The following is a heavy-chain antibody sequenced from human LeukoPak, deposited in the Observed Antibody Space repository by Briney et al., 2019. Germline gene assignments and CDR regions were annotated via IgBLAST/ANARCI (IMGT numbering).Heavy chain of an antibody. J-gene: IGHJ4*02. Sequence: GRSLRLSCAASGFTFSSYAMSWVRQAPGKGLEWVSAISGSGGSTYYADSVKGRFTISRDNSKNTLYLQMNSLRAEDTAVYYCAKGYGSGTRGYFDYWGQGTLVTVSS. CDR1: GFTFSSYA. D-gene: IGHD3-10*01. V-gene: IGHV3-23*01. CDR3: AKGYGSGTRGYFDY. CDR2: ISGSGGST.